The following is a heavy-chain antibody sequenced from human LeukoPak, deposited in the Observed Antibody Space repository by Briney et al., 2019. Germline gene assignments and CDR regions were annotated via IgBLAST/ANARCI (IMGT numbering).Heavy chain of an antibody. J-gene: IGHJ4*02. V-gene: IGHV4-34*01. Sequence: SETLSLTCAVYGGSFSGYYWSWIRQPPGKGLEWIGEINHSGSTNYNPSLKSRATISVDTSKNQFSLKLSSVTAADTAVYYCAGYCGGDCYPLYRIDYWGQGTLVTVSS. D-gene: IGHD2-21*01. CDR3: AGYCGGDCYPLYRIDY. CDR1: GGSFSGYY. CDR2: INHSGST.